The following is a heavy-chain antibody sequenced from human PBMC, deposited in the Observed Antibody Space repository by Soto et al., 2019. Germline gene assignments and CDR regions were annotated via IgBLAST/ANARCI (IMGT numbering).Heavy chain of an antibody. D-gene: IGHD1-20*01. CDR1: GASISGSYYY. CDR3: ATSQKGYNWNYFDH. J-gene: IGHJ4*02. Sequence: KPSETLSLTCAVSGASISGSYYYWAWLRQSPGKGPEWIGSVFYTGFTSYNPSLESRVSVSVDTSKGQFSLKLSAVTAADTAVYYCATSQKGYNWNYFDHWGQGALVTVSS. V-gene: IGHV4-39*01. CDR2: VFYTGFT.